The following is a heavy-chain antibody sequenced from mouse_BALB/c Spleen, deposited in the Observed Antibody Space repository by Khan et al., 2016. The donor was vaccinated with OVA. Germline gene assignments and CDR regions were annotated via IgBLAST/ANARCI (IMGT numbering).Heavy chain of an antibody. CDR2: ISSGGTYT. D-gene: IGHD1-1*01. CDR1: GFSFSSYS. V-gene: IGHV5-6-4*01. CDR3: ARHRGYYGSNHYFDY. Sequence: EVELVESGGGLVRPGGSLKLSCAASGFSFSSYSMSWVRQTPEKRLQWVATISSGGTYTYYPDSVRGRFTISRDNANTTLYLQISSLKSEDTAMYYCARHRGYYGSNHYFDYWGQGTTLTVSS. J-gene: IGHJ2*01.